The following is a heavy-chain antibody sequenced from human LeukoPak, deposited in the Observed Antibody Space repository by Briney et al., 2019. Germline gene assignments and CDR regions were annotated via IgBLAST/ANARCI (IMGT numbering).Heavy chain of an antibody. Sequence: SETLSLTCTVSGGSISSYYWSWIRQPPGKGLEWIGYIYYSGSTNYNPSLKSRVTISVDTSKNQFSLKLSSVTAADTAVYYCAGAPLPIAAAGTDYWGQGTLVTVSS. J-gene: IGHJ4*02. CDR1: GGSISSYY. D-gene: IGHD6-13*01. CDR3: AGAPLPIAAAGTDY. V-gene: IGHV4-59*01. CDR2: IYYSGST.